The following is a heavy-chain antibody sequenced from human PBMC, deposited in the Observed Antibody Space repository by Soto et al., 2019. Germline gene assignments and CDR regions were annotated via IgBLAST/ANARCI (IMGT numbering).Heavy chain of an antibody. J-gene: IGHJ3*02. CDR1: GYSFTSYW. V-gene: IGHV5-51*01. D-gene: IGHD3-3*01. CDR3: ASPAHNLWSGYYAFDI. CDR2: IYPGDSDT. Sequence: GESLKISCKGSGYSFTSYWNGWVRQMPGKGLEWMGIIYPGDSDTRYSPSFQGKVTISADKSISTAYLQWSSLTASDTAMYYCASPAHNLWSGYYAFDIWGQGTMVTVSS.